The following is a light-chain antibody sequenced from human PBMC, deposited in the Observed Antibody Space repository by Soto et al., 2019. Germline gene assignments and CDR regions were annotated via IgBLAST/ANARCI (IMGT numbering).Light chain of an antibody. CDR3: LQSIQSPRT. CDR1: PSVSGRN. J-gene: IGKJ2*01. CDR2: GAV. Sequence: DIVLTQSPDILSLSPGERATLSCRASPSVSGRNVAWYQHRPGQSPRLLIYGAVHRATGISDRFTGSGSGTDFALPISRLEPEDSAGYYCLQSIQSPRTFGQGTKREIK. V-gene: IGKV3-20*01.